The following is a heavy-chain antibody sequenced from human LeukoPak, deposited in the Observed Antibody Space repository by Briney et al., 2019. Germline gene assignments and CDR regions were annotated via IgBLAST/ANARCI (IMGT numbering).Heavy chain of an antibody. CDR3: ARLDYSDIYFDY. CDR1: GGSIISRSYY. D-gene: IGHD3-22*01. V-gene: IGHV4-39*01. J-gene: IGHJ4*02. Sequence: SETLSLTCTVSGGSIISRSYYWGWIRQPPGKGLEWIGSIYYSGSTYYNPSLESRVTISVDTSKNQFSLKLSSVTAADTAVYYCARLDYSDIYFDYWGQGALVTVSS. CDR2: IYYSGST.